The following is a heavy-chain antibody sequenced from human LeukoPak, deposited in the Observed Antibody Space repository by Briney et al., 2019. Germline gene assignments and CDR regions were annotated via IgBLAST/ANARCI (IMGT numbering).Heavy chain of an antibody. D-gene: IGHD3/OR15-3a*01. CDR1: GGSISSYY. CDR3: ARWTKNYFDY. J-gene: IGHJ4*02. V-gene: IGHV4-59*08. CDR2: IYYNGNM. Sequence: SETLSLTCTVSGGSISSYYWSWIRQPPGKGLEWIGYIYYNGNMSYNPSLKSRVTISVDTSKNQFSLKLSSVTAADTAVYYCARWTKNYFDYWGQGTLVTVSS.